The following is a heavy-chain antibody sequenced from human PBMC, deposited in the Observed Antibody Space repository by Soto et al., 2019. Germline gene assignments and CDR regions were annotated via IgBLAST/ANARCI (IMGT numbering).Heavy chain of an antibody. CDR1: GLTFSSYW. J-gene: IGHJ5*02. V-gene: IGHV3-74*01. Sequence: GGSLRLSCAASGLTFSSYWMHWVRQAPGKGLVWVSRINSDGSSTSYADSVKGRFTISRDNAKNTLYLQMNSLSAEDTAVYYCARGQLVNWFDPWGQGTLVTVSS. CDR3: ARGQLVNWFDP. D-gene: IGHD6-13*01. CDR2: INSDGSST.